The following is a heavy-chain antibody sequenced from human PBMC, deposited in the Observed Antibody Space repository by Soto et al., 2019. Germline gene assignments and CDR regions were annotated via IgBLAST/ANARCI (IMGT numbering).Heavy chain of an antibody. CDR2: ISGSGGST. J-gene: IGHJ4*02. V-gene: IGHV3-23*01. Sequence: GGSLRLSCVASGVTFSSFAMSWVRQAPGKGLEWVSTISGSGGSTYYADSVKARLTISRDNSKNTLSLHINSLRAEATAVYYCAKAETYDFWSGLHFDYWGQGTLVTVSS. CDR1: GVTFSSFA. CDR3: AKAETYDFWSGLHFDY. D-gene: IGHD3-3*01.